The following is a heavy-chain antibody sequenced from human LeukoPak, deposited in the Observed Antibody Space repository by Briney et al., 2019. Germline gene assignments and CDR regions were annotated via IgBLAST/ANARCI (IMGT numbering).Heavy chain of an antibody. D-gene: IGHD3-22*01. CDR1: GYSFTSYW. CDR3: ARRDYYDSSDDYYFDY. Sequence: PGESLKISCKGSGYSFTSYWIGWVRQMPGKGLEWMGIIYPGDSDTRYSPSFQGQVTISADKSISTAYLQWSSLKASDTAMYYCARRDYYDSSDDYYFDYWGQGTLVTVSS. V-gene: IGHV5-51*01. J-gene: IGHJ4*02. CDR2: IYPGDSDT.